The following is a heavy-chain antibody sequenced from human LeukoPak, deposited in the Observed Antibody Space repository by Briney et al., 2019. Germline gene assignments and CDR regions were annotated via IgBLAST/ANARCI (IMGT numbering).Heavy chain of an antibody. V-gene: IGHV4-59*08. Sequence: PSETLSLTCTVSGGSISSYHWNWIRQPPGKGLEWIGYINYSGTTNYNPSLKSRVTISIDTSKNQFSLKLSSVTAADTAVYYCARQSPNSSGWYDFDYWGQGPLVTVSS. J-gene: IGHJ4*02. D-gene: IGHD6-19*01. CDR2: INYSGTT. CDR1: GGSISSYH. CDR3: ARQSPNSSGWYDFDY.